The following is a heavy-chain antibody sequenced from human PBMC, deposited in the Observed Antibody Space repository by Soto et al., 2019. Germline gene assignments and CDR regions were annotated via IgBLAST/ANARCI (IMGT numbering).Heavy chain of an antibody. V-gene: IGHV1-18*04. Sequence: ASVKVSCKASGYTFTSYGIGWVRQAPGQGLEWMGWISASSGDTNYAQKFQGRVTMTTDTSTSTAYMELRSLRSDDTAVYYCARLEAALDYYYYYGMDVWGQGTTVTVSS. CDR1: GYTFTSYG. D-gene: IGHD6-6*01. CDR3: ARLEAALDYYYYYGMDV. J-gene: IGHJ6*02. CDR2: ISASSGDT.